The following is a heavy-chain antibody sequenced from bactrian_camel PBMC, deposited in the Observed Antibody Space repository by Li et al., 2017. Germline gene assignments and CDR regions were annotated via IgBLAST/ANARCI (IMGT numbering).Heavy chain of an antibody. CDR3: SKTLQYYGEYDY. J-gene: IGHJ4*01. CDR2: INRAGDMT. V-gene: IGHV3S1*01. D-gene: IGHD4*01. Sequence: HVQLVESGGGLVQLGGSLRLSCTASGFTFSNCVMDWVRQAPGKGLEWVSGINRAGDMTDYADSVKGRFTISRDNSKNTLYLQLNSLTTEDTAMYYCSKTLQYYGEYDYWGQGTQVTVS. CDR1: GFTFSNCV.